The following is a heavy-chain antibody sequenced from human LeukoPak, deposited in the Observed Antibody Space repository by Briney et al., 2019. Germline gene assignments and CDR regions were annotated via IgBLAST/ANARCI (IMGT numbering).Heavy chain of an antibody. CDR2: IYYSGST. J-gene: IGHJ4*02. CDR1: GGSISSSSYY. D-gene: IGHD3-22*01. V-gene: IGHV4-39*01. Sequence: SETLSLTCTVSGGSISSSSYYCGWIRQPPGKGLEWIGSIYYSGSTYYNPSLKSRVTISVDTSKNQFSLKLSSVTAADTAVYYCARLPHNYYDSSGAYFDYWGQGTLVTVSS. CDR3: ARLPHNYYDSSGAYFDY.